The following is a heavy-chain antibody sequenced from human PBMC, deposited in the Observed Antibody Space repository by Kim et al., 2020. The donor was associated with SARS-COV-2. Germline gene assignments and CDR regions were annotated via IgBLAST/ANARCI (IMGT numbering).Heavy chain of an antibody. CDR2: TYYRSKWYN. CDR1: GDSVPSNSAA. J-gene: IGHJ4*02. V-gene: IGHV6-1*01. CDR3: ARSSGGAIVGATPDY. D-gene: IGHD1-26*01. Sequence: SQTLSLTCAIPGDSVPSNSAAWNWIRQSPSRGLEWLGRTYYRSKWYNDYAVSVKSRITINPDTSKNQFSLQLNSVTPEDTAVYYCARSSGGAIVGATPDYWGQGTLVTVSS.